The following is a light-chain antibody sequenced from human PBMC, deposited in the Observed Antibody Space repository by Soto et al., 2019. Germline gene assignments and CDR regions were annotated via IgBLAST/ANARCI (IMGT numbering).Light chain of an antibody. CDR3: SSYTSSSTYV. V-gene: IGLV2-18*02. CDR1: GSDIGTINR. Sequence: QSALTQPPSVSGSPGQSVTISCTGTGSDIGTINRVSWYQQPPGTAPKLLIYDVNNRPSGVPDRFSGSKSGNTASLTISGLQAEDEADYYCSSYTSSSTYVFGTGTKVTVL. CDR2: DVN. J-gene: IGLJ1*01.